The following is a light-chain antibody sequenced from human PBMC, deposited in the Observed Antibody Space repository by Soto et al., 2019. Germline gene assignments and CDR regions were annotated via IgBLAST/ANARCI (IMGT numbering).Light chain of an antibody. J-gene: IGLJ2*01. CDR2: LEGSGTY. V-gene: IGLV4-60*02. CDR3: ENWYINSQV. Sequence: QPVLTQSSASSASLGSSVRLTCTLSSGHSSYIIAWHQQQPGKAPRYLMKLEGSGTYNKGSGVPDRFSGSSSGADRYLTISNLKLEDEADYHCENWYINSQVFGGGTKVTVL. CDR1: SGHSSYI.